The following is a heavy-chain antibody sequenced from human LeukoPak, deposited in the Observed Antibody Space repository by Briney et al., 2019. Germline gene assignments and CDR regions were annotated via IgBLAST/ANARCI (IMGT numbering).Heavy chain of an antibody. CDR2: IWYDGSNK. CDR1: GFTFSRYG. Sequence: GGSLGLSCAASGFTFSRYGMHWVRQAPGKGLEWVAVIWYDGSNKYYADSVKCRFTISRDNSKNTLYLQMNSLRAEDTAVYYCAKNDYYDSSGYYKRSPGAFDIWGQGTMVTVSS. CDR3: AKNDYYDSSGYYKRSPGAFDI. J-gene: IGHJ3*02. D-gene: IGHD3-22*01. V-gene: IGHV3-33*06.